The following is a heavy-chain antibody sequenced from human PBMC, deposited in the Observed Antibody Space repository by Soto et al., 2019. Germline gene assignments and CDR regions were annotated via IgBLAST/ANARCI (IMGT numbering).Heavy chain of an antibody. CDR1: GFTFSSYA. D-gene: IGHD3-22*01. CDR2: ISGSGGST. J-gene: IGHJ4*02. V-gene: IGHV3-23*01. CDR3: AKDEPHYYDSSGYYPFDY. Sequence: LRLSCAASGFTFSSYAMSWVRQAPGKGLEWVSAISGSGGSTYYADSVKGRFTISRDNSKNTLYLQMNSLRAEDTAVYYCAKDEPHYYDSSGYYPFDYWGQGTLVTVS.